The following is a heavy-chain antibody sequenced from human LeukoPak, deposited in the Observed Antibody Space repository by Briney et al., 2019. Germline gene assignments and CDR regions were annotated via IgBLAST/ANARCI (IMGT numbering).Heavy chain of an antibody. Sequence: GGSLRLSCAASGFSFSSHEMHWVRQAPGKGLEWLSYISDSGSTIHTADSVKGRFSSSRDNAKSSLYLQLTSLRAEDTAVYYCAREGYSGILGAFDIWGQGTMVTVSS. CDR3: AREGYSGILGAFDI. CDR1: GFSFSSHE. J-gene: IGHJ3*02. D-gene: IGHD1-26*01. CDR2: ISDSGSTI. V-gene: IGHV3-48*03.